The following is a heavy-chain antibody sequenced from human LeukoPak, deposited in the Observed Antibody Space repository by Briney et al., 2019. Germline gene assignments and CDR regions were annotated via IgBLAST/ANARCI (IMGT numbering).Heavy chain of an antibody. CDR1: GFTFSSYS. J-gene: IGHJ3*02. CDR3: ARDVFSWNAFEI. Sequence: GSLRLSCAASGFTFSSYSMNCVRQAPGKGLEWVSSISSSSSYIYYADSVKGRFTISRDNAKNLLYLQMKSLRAEDSAVYYCARDVFSWNAFEIWGQGAMVTVSS. D-gene: IGHD2/OR15-2a*01. V-gene: IGHV3-21*06. CDR2: ISSSSSYI.